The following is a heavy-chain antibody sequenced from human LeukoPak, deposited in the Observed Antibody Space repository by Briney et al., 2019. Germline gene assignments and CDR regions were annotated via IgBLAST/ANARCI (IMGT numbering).Heavy chain of an antibody. CDR1: GGSVSNNNYY. J-gene: IGHJ6*02. CDR2: VFYSGTT. V-gene: IGHV4-39*07. CDR3: ARARTGTTINFYYYYGMDV. D-gene: IGHD1-7*01. Sequence: SETLSLTCTVSGGSVSNNNYYWTWLRQPPGMGLQWIGTVFYSGTTYYNPSLKSRVTISVDTSKNQFSLKLSSVTAADTAVYYCARARTGTTINFYYYYGMDVWGQGTTVTVSS.